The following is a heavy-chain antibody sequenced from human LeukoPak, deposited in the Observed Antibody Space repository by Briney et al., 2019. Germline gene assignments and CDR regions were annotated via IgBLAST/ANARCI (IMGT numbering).Heavy chain of an antibody. D-gene: IGHD2-15*01. Sequence: SVKVSCKASGGTFSSYAISWVRQAPGQGLEWMGGIIPILGTANYAQKFQGRVTITADESTSTAYMELSSLRSEDTAEYYCARHIGYCSGGSCLNDAFDIWGQGTMVTVSS. CDR3: ARHIGYCSGGSCLNDAFDI. J-gene: IGHJ3*02. CDR1: GGTFSSYA. CDR2: IIPILGTA. V-gene: IGHV1-69*13.